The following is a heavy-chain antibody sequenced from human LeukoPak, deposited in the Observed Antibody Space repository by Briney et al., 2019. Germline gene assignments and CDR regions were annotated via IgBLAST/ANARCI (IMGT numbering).Heavy chain of an antibody. CDR3: ARGEQWLVPYYFDY. CDR2: IYYSGST. CDR1: GGSISSYY. V-gene: IGHV4-59*01. Sequence: SETLSLTCTVSGGSISSYYWSWIRQPPGKGREWIGYIYYSGSTNYNPSLKSRVTISVDTSKNQFSLKLSSVTAADTAVYYCARGEQWLVPYYFDYWGQGTLVTVSS. D-gene: IGHD6-19*01. J-gene: IGHJ4*02.